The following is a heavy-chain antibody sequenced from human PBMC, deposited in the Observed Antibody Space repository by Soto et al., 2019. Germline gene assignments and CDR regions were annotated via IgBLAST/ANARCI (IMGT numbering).Heavy chain of an antibody. V-gene: IGHV1-46*01. D-gene: IGHD3-10*01. Sequence: ASVKVSCKASGGTFSSYAISWVRQAPGQGLEWMGIINPSGGSTSYAQKFQGRVTMTRDTSTSTVYMELSSLRSEDTAVYYCARVVGYYGSEFGPWGQGTLVTVSS. CDR2: INPSGGST. CDR1: GGTFSSYA. J-gene: IGHJ4*02. CDR3: ARVVGYYGSEFGP.